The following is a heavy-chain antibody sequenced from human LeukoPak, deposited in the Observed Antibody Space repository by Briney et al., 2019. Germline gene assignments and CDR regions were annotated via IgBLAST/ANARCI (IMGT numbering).Heavy chain of an antibody. V-gene: IGHV3-13*01. CDR1: GFTFSSYD. CDR3: ARWGAGSRAVAGTGGPDYYYYGMDV. J-gene: IGHJ6*02. D-gene: IGHD6-19*01. CDR2: IGTAGDT. Sequence: GGSLRLSCAASGFTFSSYDMHWVRQATGKGLEWVSAIGTAGDTYYPGSVKGRFTISRENAKNSLYLQMNSLRAGDTAVYYCARWGAGSRAVAGTGGPDYYYYGMDVWGQGTTVTVSS.